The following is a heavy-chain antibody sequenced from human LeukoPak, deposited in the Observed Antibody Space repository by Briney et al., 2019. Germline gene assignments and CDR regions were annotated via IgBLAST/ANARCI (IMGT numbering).Heavy chain of an antibody. CDR3: ARGHYYYYMDV. Sequence: PGGSLRLSCAASGFTSSSYSMNWVRQAPGKGLEWISYISGTGNTIYYADSVKGRFTISRDNAKNSLYLQMNSLTAEDTAVYYCARGHYYYYMDVWGKGTTVTVSS. J-gene: IGHJ6*03. CDR2: ISGTGNTI. V-gene: IGHV3-48*01. CDR1: GFTSSSYS.